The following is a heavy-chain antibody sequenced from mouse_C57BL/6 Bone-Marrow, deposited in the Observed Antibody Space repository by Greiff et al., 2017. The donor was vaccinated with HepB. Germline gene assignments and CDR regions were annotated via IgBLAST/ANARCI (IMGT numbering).Heavy chain of an antibody. CDR1: GFTFSDYY. J-gene: IGHJ3*01. Sequence: EVQGVESGGGLVQPGGSLKLSCAASGFTFSDYYMYWVRQTPEKRLEWVAYISNGGGSTYYPDTVKGRFTISRDNAKNTLYLQMSRLKSEDTAMYYCARRDYSNYQFAYWGQGTLVTVSA. CDR2: ISNGGGST. CDR3: ARRDYSNYQFAY. V-gene: IGHV5-12*01. D-gene: IGHD2-5*01.